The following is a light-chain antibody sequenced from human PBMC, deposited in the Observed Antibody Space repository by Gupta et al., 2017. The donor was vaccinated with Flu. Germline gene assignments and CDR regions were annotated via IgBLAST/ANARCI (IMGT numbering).Light chain of an antibody. CDR3: QSYDSSLSGSVV. Sequence: QSVLTQPPSVSGAPGQRVIISCAGSRSNIETYYDVHWYQQLPGTAPKLLIYGNTHRPSGVPDRFSGSKSGTSASLAITGLQAEDEADYYCQSYDSSLSGSVVSGTGTKVTVL. J-gene: IGLJ1*01. V-gene: IGLV1-40*01. CDR2: GNT. CDR1: RSNIETYYD.